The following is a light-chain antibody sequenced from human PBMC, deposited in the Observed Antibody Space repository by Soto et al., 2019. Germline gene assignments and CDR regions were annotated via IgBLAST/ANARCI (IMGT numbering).Light chain of an antibody. V-gene: IGKV3-20*01. Sequence: IVLTQSPATLSLSPGERATLYCRASQSVSSYLAWYQQKPGQAPSLLIFGASSRATGTPDRFSVSGSGTDFTLTISRLEPGDFAVYYCQQYGDSPRAFGQGAKVDIK. CDR3: QQYGDSPRA. CDR2: GAS. J-gene: IGKJ1*01. CDR1: QSVSSY.